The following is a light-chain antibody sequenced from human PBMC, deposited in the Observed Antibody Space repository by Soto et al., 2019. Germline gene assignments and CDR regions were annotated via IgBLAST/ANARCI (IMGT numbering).Light chain of an antibody. V-gene: IGKV3-11*01. J-gene: IGKJ4*01. CDR2: DAS. CDR3: QQRSNWPT. Sequence: EIVLTQSPGTLSLSQGERATLSCRASQSVSSYLAWYQQRPGQAPRLLIYDASNRATGIPARFSGSGSGTDFTLTISSLEPEDFAVYYCQQRSNWPTFGGGTKVDI. CDR1: QSVSSY.